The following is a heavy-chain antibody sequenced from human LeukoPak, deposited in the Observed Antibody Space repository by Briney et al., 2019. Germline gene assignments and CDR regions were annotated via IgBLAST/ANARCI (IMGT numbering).Heavy chain of an antibody. CDR1: GFTVSSNY. J-gene: IGHJ4*02. V-gene: IGHV3-66*01. D-gene: IGHD6-19*01. CDR2: IYSGGST. Sequence: GGSLRLSCAASGFTVSSNYMSWVRQAPGKGLEWVSVIYSGGSTYYADSVKGRFTISRDNSKNTLYLQMNSLGAEDTAVYYCAREVSGWSTYYFDYWGQGTLVTVSS. CDR3: AREVSGWSTYYFDY.